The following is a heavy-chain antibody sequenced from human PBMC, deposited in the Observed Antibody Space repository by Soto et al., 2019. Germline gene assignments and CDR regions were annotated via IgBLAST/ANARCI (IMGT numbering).Heavy chain of an antibody. Sequence: EVQLLESGGGLVQPGGSLRLSCGASGCTFSDNAMTWVRQAPGKGLEWVSSISDDGDSTYYADSVKGRFTISRDNSKNTLFLQMSSLGAEDTAVYYCAKSLSTAVNYGVDVWGQGTSVTVSS. J-gene: IGHJ6*02. CDR3: AKSLSTAVNYGVDV. D-gene: IGHD2-2*01. V-gene: IGHV3-23*01. CDR2: ISDDGDST. CDR1: GCTFSDNA.